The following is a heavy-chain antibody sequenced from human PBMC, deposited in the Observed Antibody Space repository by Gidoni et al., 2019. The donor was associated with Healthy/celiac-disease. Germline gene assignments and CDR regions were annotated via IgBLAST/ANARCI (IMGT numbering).Heavy chain of an antibody. CDR1: GFHFSSYW. CDR2: IKQDGSEK. Sequence: EVQLVESGGGLVQPGGSLRLPCAAAGFHFSSYWMSWVRQAPGKGLEWVANIKQDGSEKYYVDSVKGRFTISRDNAKNSLYLQMNSLRAGDTAVYYCARDRGVAYCGGDCSQVFDYWGQGTLVTVSS. CDR3: ARDRGVAYCGGDCSQVFDY. J-gene: IGHJ4*02. D-gene: IGHD2-21*02. V-gene: IGHV3-7*03.